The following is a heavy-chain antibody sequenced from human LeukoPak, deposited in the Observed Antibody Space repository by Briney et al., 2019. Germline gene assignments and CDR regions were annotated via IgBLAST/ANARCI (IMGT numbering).Heavy chain of an antibody. CDR2: IYYSGST. D-gene: IGHD3-22*01. Sequence: PSETLSLTCTVSGGSISSYYWSWIRQPPGKGLEWIGYIYYSGSTNYKPSLKSRVTISVDTSKNQFSLKLSSVTAADTAVYYCARASAYYYDSSLSGFDYWGQGTLVTVSS. V-gene: IGHV4-59*01. CDR1: GGSISSYY. CDR3: ARASAYYYDSSLSGFDY. J-gene: IGHJ4*02.